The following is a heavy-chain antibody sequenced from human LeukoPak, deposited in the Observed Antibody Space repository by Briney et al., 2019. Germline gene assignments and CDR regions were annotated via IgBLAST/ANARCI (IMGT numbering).Heavy chain of an antibody. CDR2: ISGSGGST. V-gene: IGHV3-23*01. J-gene: IGHJ4*02. CDR3: ASYSSLDY. Sequence: HPGGSLRLSCAVSGFTFSIYGMSWVRQAPGKGLEWVSAISGSGGSTYYADSVKGRFTISRDNSKNTLYLQMNSLRAEDTAVYYCASYSSLDYWGQGALVTVSS. CDR1: GFTFSIYG. D-gene: IGHD6-19*01.